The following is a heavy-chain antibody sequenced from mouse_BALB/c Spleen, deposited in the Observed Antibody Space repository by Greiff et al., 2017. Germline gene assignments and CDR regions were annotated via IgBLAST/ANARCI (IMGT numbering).Heavy chain of an antibody. D-gene: IGHD2-4*01. Sequence: QVQLQQPGAELVKPGASVKMSCKASGYTFTSYWMHWVKQRPGQGLEWIGVIDPSDSYTSYNQKFKGKATLTVDTSSSTAYMQLSSLTSEDSAVYYCTSYDYDGDYAMDYWGQGTSVTVSS. V-gene: IGHV1S127*01. CDR1: GYTFTSYW. CDR2: IDPSDSYT. J-gene: IGHJ4*01. CDR3: TSYDYDGDYAMDY.